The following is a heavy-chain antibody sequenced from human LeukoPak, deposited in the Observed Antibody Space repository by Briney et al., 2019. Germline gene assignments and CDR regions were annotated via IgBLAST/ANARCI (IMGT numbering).Heavy chain of an antibody. CDR3: ARVTRGGYDGYFDY. V-gene: IGHV3-21*01. J-gene: IGHJ4*02. Sequence: GGSLRLSCAASGFTFSSYSMNWVRQAPGKGLEWVSFISTSSSYIYYADSLKGRFTISRDNAKKSLYLQINSLRAEDTAEYYCARVTRGGYDGYFDYWGQGTLVTVSS. CDR1: GFTFSSYS. D-gene: IGHD5-12*01. CDR2: ISTSSSYI.